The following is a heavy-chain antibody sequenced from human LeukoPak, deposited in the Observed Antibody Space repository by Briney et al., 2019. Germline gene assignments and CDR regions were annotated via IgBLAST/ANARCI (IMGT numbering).Heavy chain of an antibody. V-gene: IGHV3-48*01. Sequence: GGSLRLSCAASGFTFSSYSMNWVRQAPGKGLEWVSYISSSSSTIYYADSVKGRFTISRDNAKNSLYLQMNSLRAEDTAVYYCARSYSSSWYTGYYYYMDVWGKGTTVTVSS. CDR1: GFTFSSYS. CDR2: ISSSSSTI. CDR3: ARSYSSSWYTGYYYYMDV. J-gene: IGHJ6*03. D-gene: IGHD6-13*01.